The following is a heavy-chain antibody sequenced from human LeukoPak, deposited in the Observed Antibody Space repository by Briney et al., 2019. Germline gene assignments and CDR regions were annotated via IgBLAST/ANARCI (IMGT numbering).Heavy chain of an antibody. CDR3: LRSVERLGTWDY. D-gene: IGHD3-16*01. V-gene: IGHV3-7*01. CDR1: EFMFGAYW. J-gene: IGHJ4*02. Sequence: GGSLRLSCAASEFMFGAYWMTGVRQAPGKGLEWVAHINQDGTEKYYMDSVKGRFTISRDNAKKSLFLQMNSLTAEDTALYYCLRSVERLGTWDYWGQGTLVTVSS. CDR2: INQDGTEK.